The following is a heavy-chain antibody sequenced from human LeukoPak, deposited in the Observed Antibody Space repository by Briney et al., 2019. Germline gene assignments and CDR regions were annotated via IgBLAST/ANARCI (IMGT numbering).Heavy chain of an antibody. J-gene: IGHJ4*02. Sequence: GSSVKVSCKASGGTFSSYAISWVRQAPGQGLEWMGRIIPILGIANYAQKFQGRVTITADKSTSTAYMGLSSLRSEDTAVYYCARDPSYSYGIFDYWGQGTLVTVSS. CDR3: ARDPSYSYGIFDY. V-gene: IGHV1-69*04. D-gene: IGHD5-18*01. CDR2: IIPILGIA. CDR1: GGTFSSYA.